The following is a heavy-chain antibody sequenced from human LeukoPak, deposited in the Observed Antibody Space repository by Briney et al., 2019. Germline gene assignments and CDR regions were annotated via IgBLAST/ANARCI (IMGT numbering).Heavy chain of an antibody. CDR3: AKVSGGGLYYDGMGV. D-gene: IGHD1-14*01. CDR1: GFTVDSNY. Sequence: GGSLRLSCAASGFTVDSNYLSWVRQAPGKGLEWVSTIYTGGNTYYADSVKGRFTISRDSSKNTLYLQMNSLRAEDTAVYYCAKVSGGGLYYDGMGVWGQGTTVTVSS. CDR2: IYTGGNT. V-gene: IGHV3-53*01. J-gene: IGHJ6*02.